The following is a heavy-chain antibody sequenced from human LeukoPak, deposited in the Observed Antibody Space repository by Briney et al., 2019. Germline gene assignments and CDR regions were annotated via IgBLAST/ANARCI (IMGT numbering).Heavy chain of an antibody. CDR1: GGSISSDDYY. CDR2: IFYDGDT. CDR3: ARDNDFWSGHLDY. V-gene: IGHV4-39*02. Sequence: SETLSLTCTVSGGSISSDDYYWGWIRQPPGEGLEWIGTIFYDGDTYYSPSLKSRVTVSVDTSKNQFSLKLSSVTAADTAVYYCARDNDFWSGHLDYWGQGTLVTVSS. D-gene: IGHD3-3*01. J-gene: IGHJ4*02.